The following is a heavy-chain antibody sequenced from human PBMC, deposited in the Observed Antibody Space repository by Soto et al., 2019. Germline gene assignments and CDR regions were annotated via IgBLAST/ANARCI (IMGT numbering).Heavy chain of an antibody. CDR3: AKGDNLGPKTGYAFDP. CDR1: GDSASSSTAS. Sequence: SQTLSLTCAISGDSASSSTASWNWIRQSPARGLEWLGRTYFRSKWYNDYAVSVKSRIIINPDTSNNQFSLQLNSVTPEDTAVYFCAKGDNLGPKTGYAFDPWGQGIMVT. V-gene: IGHV6-1*01. D-gene: IGHD5-12*01. J-gene: IGHJ5*02. CDR2: TYFRSKWYN.